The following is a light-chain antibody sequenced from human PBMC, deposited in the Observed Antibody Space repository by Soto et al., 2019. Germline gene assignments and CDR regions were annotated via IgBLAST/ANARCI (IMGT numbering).Light chain of an antibody. V-gene: IGKV1-27*01. CDR2: GAS. CDR3: RKYNRAPPT. Sequence: DIQMTQSTSSLSASVGDRVTITCRASQGISDYLAWYQQKPGKVPELLIYGASTLQSGVPSRLSGSGSGTDFTLTISSLRPADVTTYYCRKYNRAPPTFVQGTKVEI. J-gene: IGKJ1*01. CDR1: QGISDY.